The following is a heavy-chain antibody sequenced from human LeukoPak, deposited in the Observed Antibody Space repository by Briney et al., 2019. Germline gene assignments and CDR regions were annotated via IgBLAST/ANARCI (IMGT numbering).Heavy chain of an antibody. J-gene: IGHJ4*02. CDR1: GFTFTNYA. Sequence: GGSLRLSCAASGFTFTNYAMSWVRQAPGKGLEWVSAISDRGDRQYYADSVKGRFTISRDNSMNTLRLQMNSPSVEDTAVYYCVVYTGGYRSQFWGQGTLVTVSS. V-gene: IGHV3-23*01. CDR2: ISDRGDRQ. D-gene: IGHD5-24*01. CDR3: VVYTGGYRSQF.